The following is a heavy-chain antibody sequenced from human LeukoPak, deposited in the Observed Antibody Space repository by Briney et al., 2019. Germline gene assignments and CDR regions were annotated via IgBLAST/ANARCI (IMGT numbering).Heavy chain of an antibody. Sequence: PGGSLRLSCAASGFTVSSNYMSWVRQAPGKGLEWVSAISGSGGSTYYADSVKGRFTISRDNSKNTLYLQMNSLRAEDTAVYYCAKDPSNWGYRYFDLWGRGTLVTVSS. CDR3: AKDPSNWGYRYFDL. CDR1: GFTVSSNY. D-gene: IGHD7-27*01. CDR2: ISGSGGST. V-gene: IGHV3-23*01. J-gene: IGHJ2*01.